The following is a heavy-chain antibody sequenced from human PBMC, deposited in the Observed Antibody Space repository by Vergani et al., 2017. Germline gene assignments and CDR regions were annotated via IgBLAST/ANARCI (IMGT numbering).Heavy chain of an antibody. CDR2: IKSDGSIT. CDR3: ARDLTTYVLRYVDGNSFDL. V-gene: IGHV3-74*03. Sequence: DVHLAESGGGFFQPGGSLRLSCSASGFSFNSYWMHWVRQVPGKGLLWVSRIKSDGSITAYADSVKGRFTISRDNARNSLYLQMNSLRAEDTAVYYCARDLTTYVLRYVDGNSFDLWGQGTLVTVSS. D-gene: IGHD3-9*01. J-gene: IGHJ4*02. CDR1: GFSFNSYW.